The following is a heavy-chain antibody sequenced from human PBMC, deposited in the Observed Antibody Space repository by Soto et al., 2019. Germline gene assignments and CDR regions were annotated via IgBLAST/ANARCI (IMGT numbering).Heavy chain of an antibody. V-gene: IGHV1-2*02. CDR3: ARKVATFHLDH. D-gene: IGHD5-12*01. Sequence: ASVTVSCKASGYMFTGYYMHWVRQAPGQGLEWMGWINPDSGGTNYDQKFRGRVTMTRDTSISTAYMELSSLRSDDTAVYYCARKVATFHLDHWGQGTLGTGSS. CDR1: GYMFTGYY. J-gene: IGHJ4*02. CDR2: INPDSGGT.